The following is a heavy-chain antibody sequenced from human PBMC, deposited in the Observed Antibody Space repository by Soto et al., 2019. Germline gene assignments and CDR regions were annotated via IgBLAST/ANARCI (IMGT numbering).Heavy chain of an antibody. V-gene: IGHV3-30-3*01. CDR3: ARAALEYCSGGSCDAPHFDY. D-gene: IGHD2-15*01. Sequence: PGGSLRLSCAASGFTFSSYAMHWVRQAPGKGLEWVAVISYDGSNKYYADAVKGRFTISRGNSKNTLYLQRNSLRGEHTAVYYCARAALEYCSGGSCDAPHFDYWGQGTLVTVSS. J-gene: IGHJ4*02. CDR1: GFTFSSYA. CDR2: ISYDGSNK.